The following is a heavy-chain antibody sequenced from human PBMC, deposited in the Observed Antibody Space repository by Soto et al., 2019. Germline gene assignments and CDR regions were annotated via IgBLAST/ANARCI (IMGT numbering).Heavy chain of an antibody. Sequence: QVQLVQSGAEVKKPGSSVKVSCKASGGTFSSCAISWVRQAPGPGLAWMGGIIPIFGTATYAQKFQGRVTITADKSTSTAYMELSSLRSEVTAVYYCASLPMYYRAWEYFQHWGQGTLLTVSS. CDR3: ASLPMYYRAWEYFQH. V-gene: IGHV1-69*06. D-gene: IGHD3-10*01. CDR1: GGTFSSCA. J-gene: IGHJ1*01. CDR2: IIPIFGTA.